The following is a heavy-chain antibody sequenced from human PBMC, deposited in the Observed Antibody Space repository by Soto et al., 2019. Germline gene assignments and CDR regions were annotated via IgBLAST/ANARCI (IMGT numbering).Heavy chain of an antibody. V-gene: IGHV4-59*01. CDR3: ARDYYDSSPYGMDV. Sequence: TLSLTCTVSGGSISSYYWSWIRQPPGKGLEWIGYIYYSGSTNYNPSLKSRVTISVDTSKNQFSLKLSSVTAADTAVYYCARDYYDSSPYGMDVWGQGTTVTVSS. CDR1: GGSISSYY. CDR2: IYYSGST. D-gene: IGHD3-22*01. J-gene: IGHJ6*02.